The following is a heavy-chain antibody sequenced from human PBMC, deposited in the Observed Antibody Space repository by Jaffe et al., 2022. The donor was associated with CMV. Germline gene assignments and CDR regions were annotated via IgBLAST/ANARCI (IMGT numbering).Heavy chain of an antibody. CDR2: INHSGST. Sequence: QVQLQQWGAGLLKPSETLSLTCAVYGGSFSGYYWSWIRQPPGKGLEWIGEINHSGSTNYNPSLKSRVTISVDTSKNQFSLKLSSVTAADTAVYYCARDILWFGVYGMDVWGQGTTVTVSS. V-gene: IGHV4-34*01. CDR1: GGSFSGYY. CDR3: ARDILWFGVYGMDV. J-gene: IGHJ6*02. D-gene: IGHD3-10*01.